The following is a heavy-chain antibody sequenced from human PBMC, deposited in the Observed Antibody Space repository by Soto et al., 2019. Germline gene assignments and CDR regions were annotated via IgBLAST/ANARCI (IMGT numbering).Heavy chain of an antibody. D-gene: IGHD3-3*01. V-gene: IGHV4-59*08. J-gene: IGHJ6*02. Sequence: SETLSLTCTVSGGSISGYYWSWIRQPPGKGLEWIGCIYYTGSTYYNPSLKSRVTISVDTSKNQFSLKLSSVTAADTAVYYCAGDYDFWSGYQYGMDVWGQGTTVTVSS. CDR2: IYYTGST. CDR1: GGSISGYY. CDR3: AGDYDFWSGYQYGMDV.